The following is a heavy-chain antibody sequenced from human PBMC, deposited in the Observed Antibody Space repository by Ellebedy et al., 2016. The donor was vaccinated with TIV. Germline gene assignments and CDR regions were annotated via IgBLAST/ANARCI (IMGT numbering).Heavy chain of an antibody. D-gene: IGHD3-9*01. CDR2: IYYSGST. CDR3: ARESTIFAVSALDI. Sequence: MPSETLSLTCTVSGGFISSYYWSWIRQPPGKGLEWIGYIYYSGSTSYNPSLKSRVTISADTSKNKFSLHLRSVTAADTAMYYCARESTIFAVSALDIWGQGTMVTVSS. V-gene: IGHV4-59*01. CDR1: GGFISSYY. J-gene: IGHJ3*02.